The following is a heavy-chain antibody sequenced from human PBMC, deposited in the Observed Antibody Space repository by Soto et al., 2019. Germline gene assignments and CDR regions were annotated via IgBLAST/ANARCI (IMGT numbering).Heavy chain of an antibody. J-gene: IGHJ4*02. CDR1: GRSISSSSYY. D-gene: IGHD1-26*01. CDR2: IYYSGST. V-gene: IGHV4-39*01. Sequence: PETLSLTCPVSGRSISSSSYYWGWLRQPPGKGREWIGSIYYSGSTYYNPSLKSRVTRSVDPSKNQFSLKLSSVTAAETAVYYCAKTGIVGATRPERGTPDYWGQGTLVTVSS. CDR3: AKTGIVGATRPERGTPDY.